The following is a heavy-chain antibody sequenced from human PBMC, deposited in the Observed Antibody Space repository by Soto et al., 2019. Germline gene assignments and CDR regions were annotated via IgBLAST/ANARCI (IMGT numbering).Heavy chain of an antibody. CDR3: ARLMHYSHSGGSSHSGFAT. J-gene: IGHJ3*02. CDR2: INPYSGGA. CDR1: GYTFTHYF. Sequence: ASVKVSCKASGYTFTHYFIHWVRQAPGQGLEWIGWINPYSGGADLSQKFQGRVTMTRETSSSTAYMEVSSLRSDDTAVFYWARLMHYSHSGGSSHSGFATWGQGTLVTVSS. D-gene: IGHD2-21*01. V-gene: IGHV1-2*02.